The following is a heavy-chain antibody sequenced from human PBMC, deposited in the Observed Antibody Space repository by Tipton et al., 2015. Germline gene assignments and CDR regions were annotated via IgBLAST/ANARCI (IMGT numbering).Heavy chain of an antibody. J-gene: IGHJ4*02. Sequence: GSLRLSCATSGFTFSNSPMNWVRQAPGKGLEWVSTISGYDDTTFYADSVKGRFTISREDSKNTLYLQMSSLRAEDTAVYYCVKDGYYYDTSGYSPLDYWGQGTLVSVSS. CDR2: ISGYDDTT. CDR1: GFTFSNSP. D-gene: IGHD3-22*01. CDR3: VKDGYYYDTSGYSPLDY. V-gene: IGHV3-23*01.